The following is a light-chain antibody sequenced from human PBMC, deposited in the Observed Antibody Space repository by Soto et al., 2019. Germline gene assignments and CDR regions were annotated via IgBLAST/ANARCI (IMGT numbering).Light chain of an antibody. V-gene: IGLV1-44*01. CDR2: SNN. J-gene: IGLJ2*01. Sequence: QTVVTQPPSASGTPGQRVTISCSGSSSNIGSNTVNWYQQLPGTAPKLLMYSNNQRPSGVPDRFSGSKSGTSASLAISGLQSEDGADYYCTAWDDSLNGLVFGGGTKLTVL. CDR3: TAWDDSLNGLV. CDR1: SSNIGSNT.